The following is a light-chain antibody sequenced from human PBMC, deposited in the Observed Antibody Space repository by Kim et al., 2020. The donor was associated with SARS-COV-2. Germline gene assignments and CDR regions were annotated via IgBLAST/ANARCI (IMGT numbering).Light chain of an antibody. CDR2: AAS. J-gene: IGKJ1*01. Sequence: SASVGDRVTFACRASQGISNYLAWYQQKSGKVPKLLIYAASTLQSGVPSRFSGTGSGTDFTLTISSLQPEDVATYYCQKYYSDPSFGQGTKVDIK. V-gene: IGKV1-27*01. CDR3: QKYYSDPS. CDR1: QGISNY.